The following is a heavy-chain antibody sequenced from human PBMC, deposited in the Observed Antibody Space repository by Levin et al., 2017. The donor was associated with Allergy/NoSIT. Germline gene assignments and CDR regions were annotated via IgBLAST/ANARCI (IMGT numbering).Heavy chain of an antibody. CDR1: GFTFSSYGLTFSXYV. J-gene: IGHJ4*02. CDR3: AKGTGATGRYFDY. CDR2: ISYDGSNK. Sequence: GGSLRLSCAASGFTFSSYGLTFSXYVXHWVRQAPGKGLEWVSVISYDGSNKYYADSVKGRFTISRDNSKNTLYLQMNSLRAEDTAVYYCAKGTGATGRYFDYWGQGTLVTVSS. V-gene: IGHV3-30*18. D-gene: IGHD5-24*01.